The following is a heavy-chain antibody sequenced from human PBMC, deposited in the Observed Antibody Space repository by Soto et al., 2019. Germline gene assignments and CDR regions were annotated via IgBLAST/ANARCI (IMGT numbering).Heavy chain of an antibody. D-gene: IGHD5-12*01. Sequence: PSETLSLTCTVSGGSISSYYWSWIRQPPGKGLEWIGYIYYSGSTNYNPSLKSRVTISVDTSKNQFSLKLSSVTAADTAVYYCARTPDGYNIPFDYWGQGTLVTVSS. V-gene: IGHV4-59*01. J-gene: IGHJ4*02. CDR3: ARTPDGYNIPFDY. CDR1: GGSISSYY. CDR2: IYYSGST.